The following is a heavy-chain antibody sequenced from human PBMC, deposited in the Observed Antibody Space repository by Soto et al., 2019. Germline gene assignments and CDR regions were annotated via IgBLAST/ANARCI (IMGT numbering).Heavy chain of an antibody. D-gene: IGHD3-3*01. CDR2: VYYTGTT. V-gene: IGHV4-59*08. J-gene: IGHJ5*02. CDR1: GGSIDSYY. CDR3: ARVPFTIFGVATGFWFEA. Sequence: SETLSLTCTVSGGSIDSYYWTWIRQPPGKGLEWIGYVYYTGTTTYSPSLKSRVTISVDTCMNQFSVKLTSVTAADTAVYYCARVPFTIFGVATGFWFEAWGQGILVT.